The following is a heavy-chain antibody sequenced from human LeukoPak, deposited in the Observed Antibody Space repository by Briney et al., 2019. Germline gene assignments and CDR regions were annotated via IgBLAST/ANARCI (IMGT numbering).Heavy chain of an antibody. Sequence: ASVKVSCKASGYTFTSYGISWVPQAPGQGLEWMGWINPNSGGTNYAQKFQGRVTMTRDTSITTAYVEVSSLTSDDTAVYFCVRASLGYWGQGTLVTVSS. J-gene: IGHJ4*02. CDR3: VRASLGY. V-gene: IGHV1-2*02. CDR2: INPNSGGT. CDR1: GYTFTSYG.